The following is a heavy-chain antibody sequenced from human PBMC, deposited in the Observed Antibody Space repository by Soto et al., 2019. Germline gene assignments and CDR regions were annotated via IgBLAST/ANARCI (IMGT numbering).Heavy chain of an antibody. D-gene: IGHD3-3*01. J-gene: IGHJ4*02. CDR3: ARHRRAFGVVIGPLDY. Sequence: PGXSLKISCKSRGCSLTSYWIGWVRQMPGKGLEWMGIIYPGDSKTRYSPSFQGQVIISADKSISTAYLQWSSLKASDTAMYYCARHRRAFGVVIGPLDYWGQGALVTVSS. CDR2: IYPGDSKT. CDR1: GCSLTSYW. V-gene: IGHV5-51*01.